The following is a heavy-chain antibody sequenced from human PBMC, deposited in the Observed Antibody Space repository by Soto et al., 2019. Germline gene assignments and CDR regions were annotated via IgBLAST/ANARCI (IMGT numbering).Heavy chain of an antibody. CDR1: GFTFANAW. V-gene: IGHV3-15*01. J-gene: IGHJ4*02. D-gene: IGHD1-7*01. CDR3: RRDWDYPVL. Sequence: EVQLVESGGGLVKPGGSLRLSCAASGFTFANAWMSWVRQAPGKGLEWVGRVRSKADGGTTDYAAPVKGRFTISRDDSENTLYLQINSLKIDDTAVYYCRRDWDYPVLWGQGTLVTVSS. CDR2: VRSKADGGTT.